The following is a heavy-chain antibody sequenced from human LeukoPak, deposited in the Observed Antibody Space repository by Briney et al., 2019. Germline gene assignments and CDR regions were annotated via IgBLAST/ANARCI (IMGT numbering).Heavy chain of an antibody. Sequence: SETLSLTRTVSGGSISSSSYYWGWIRQPPGKGLEWIGSIYYSGSTYYNPSLKSRVTISVDTSKNQFSLKLSSVTAADTAVYYCASGDPEYYFDYWGQGTLVTVSS. J-gene: IGHJ4*02. CDR1: GGSISSSSYY. V-gene: IGHV4-39*07. D-gene: IGHD1-14*01. CDR3: ASGDPEYYFDY. CDR2: IYYSGST.